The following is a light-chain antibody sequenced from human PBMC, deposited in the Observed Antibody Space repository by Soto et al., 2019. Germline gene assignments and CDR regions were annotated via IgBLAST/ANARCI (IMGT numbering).Light chain of an antibody. J-gene: IGKJ4*01. CDR3: QQRSDWPLT. CDR2: GAS. V-gene: IGKV3-11*01. Sequence: EIVLTQSPATLSVSPGERASLSCRASQSVSNNLAWYQQRPGQPPRLLIFGASTRATGIPARFSGSGSGTDFTLSISSLEPEDFAVYFCQQRSDWPLTFGGGTKVDIK. CDR1: QSVSNN.